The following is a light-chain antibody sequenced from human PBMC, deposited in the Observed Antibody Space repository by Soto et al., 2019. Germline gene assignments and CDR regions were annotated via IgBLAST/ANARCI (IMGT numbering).Light chain of an antibody. CDR1: QNIDMY. V-gene: IGKV1-5*01. CDR3: QQYNSYSPRT. Sequence: DIHMTQSASSLSASVGDTVTKTCRASQNIDMYLNWYQKKSGKAPKPLXHDATSLESGVPSRFSGSGSGTELTLTISSLQTDDFANYYCQQYNSYSPRTFGQGTKVDIK. J-gene: IGKJ1*01. CDR2: DAT.